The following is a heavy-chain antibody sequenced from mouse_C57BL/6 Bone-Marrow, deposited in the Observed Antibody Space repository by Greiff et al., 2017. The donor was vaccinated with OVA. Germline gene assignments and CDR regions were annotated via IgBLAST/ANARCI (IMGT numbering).Heavy chain of an antibody. Sequence: EVQLQQSGAELVRPGASVKLSCTASGYNFTDYYMHWVKQRPGQGLEWIGKIDPENGDTDYDPKFKGKATMTADTSSNTAYLQLRSLTSEDTAVYSCTTWVTTDYYAMDYWGQGTSVTVSS. V-gene: IGHV14-1*01. CDR3: TTWVTTDYYAMDY. CDR2: IDPENGDT. CDR1: GYNFTDYY. D-gene: IGHD2-2*01. J-gene: IGHJ4*01.